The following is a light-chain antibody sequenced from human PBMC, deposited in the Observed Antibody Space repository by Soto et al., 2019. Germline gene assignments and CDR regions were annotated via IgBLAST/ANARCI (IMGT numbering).Light chain of an antibody. CDR2: DAS. V-gene: IGKV3-20*01. CDR3: QQYGTSPT. Sequence: ILFTQSPDTLSLSPGERATLSCRASQSVSSNYFAWYQQKLGKAPRLLIYDASRRATGIPDRLSGSGSGTDFTLTIRRLEPEDFVVYYCQQYGTSPTFGQGTKVDIK. CDR1: QSVSSNY. J-gene: IGKJ1*01.